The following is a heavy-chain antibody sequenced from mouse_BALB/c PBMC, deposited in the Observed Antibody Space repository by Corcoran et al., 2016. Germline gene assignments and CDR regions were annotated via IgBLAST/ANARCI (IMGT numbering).Heavy chain of an antibody. CDR1: GYTFTEYT. V-gene: IGHV1-18*01. CDR2: INPNNGGT. Sequence: EVQLQQSGPELVKPVTSVKISCKTSGYTFTEYTIHWVKQSHGKSLEWIGGINPNNGGTSYNQKFKGKATLTVDKSSSTAYMELRSLTSEDSAVYYCARTYYGSTWFAYWGQGTLVTVSA. D-gene: IGHD1-1*01. CDR3: ARTYYGSTWFAY. J-gene: IGHJ3*01.